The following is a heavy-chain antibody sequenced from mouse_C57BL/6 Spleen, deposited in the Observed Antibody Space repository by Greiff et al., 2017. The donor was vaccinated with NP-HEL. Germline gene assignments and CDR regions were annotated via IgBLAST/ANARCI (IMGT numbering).Heavy chain of an antibody. V-gene: IGHV1-50*01. CDR2: IDPSDSYT. Sequence: VQLQQPGAELVKPGASVKLSCKASGYTFTSYWMQWVKQRPGQGLEWIGEIDPSDSYTNYNQKFKGKATLTVDTSSSTAYMQLSSLTSEDSAVYYCARKRARYGSSAYFDYWGQGTTLTVSS. CDR1: GYTFTSYW. CDR3: ARKRARYGSSAYFDY. J-gene: IGHJ2*01. D-gene: IGHD1-1*01.